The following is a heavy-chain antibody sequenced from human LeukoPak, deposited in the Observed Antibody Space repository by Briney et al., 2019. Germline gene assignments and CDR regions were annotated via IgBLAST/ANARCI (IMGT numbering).Heavy chain of an antibody. V-gene: IGHV3-23*01. Sequence: GGSLRLSCAASGFTFSSYAMSWLRKDPGKGLEWVSAISGSGGSTYYADSVKGRFTISRDNSKNTLYLQMNSLRAEDTAVYYCAKLSIVVVVAATPTFDYWGQGTLVTVSS. J-gene: IGHJ4*02. CDR3: AKLSIVVVVAATPTFDY. CDR1: GFTFSSYA. D-gene: IGHD2-15*01. CDR2: ISGSGGST.